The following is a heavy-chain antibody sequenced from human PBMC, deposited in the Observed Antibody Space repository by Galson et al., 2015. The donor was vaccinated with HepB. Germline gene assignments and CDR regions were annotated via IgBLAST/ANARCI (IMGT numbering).Heavy chain of an antibody. J-gene: IGHJ6*03. CDR2: TFYRSNWYN. CDR1: GDSVPNNSAA. D-gene: IGHD2-2*01. V-gene: IGHV6-1*01. Sequence: CAISGDSVPNNSAAWNWIRQSPSRGLEWLGRTFYRSNWYNDYALSVKSRITITPDTSRNQFSLQLSSVTPEDTAVYYCARAASDQLLSLYYYYYYLDVWGKGTTVTVSS. CDR3: ARAASDQLLSLYYYYYYLDV.